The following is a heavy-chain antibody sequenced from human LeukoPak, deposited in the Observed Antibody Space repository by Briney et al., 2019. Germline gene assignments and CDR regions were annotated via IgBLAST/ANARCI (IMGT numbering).Heavy chain of an antibody. CDR1: GFIFSTYA. D-gene: IGHD2-2*02. Sequence: SGGSLRLSCTASGFIFSTYAMNWVRQAPGKGLEWVSVIIGNAGMIDYADSVKGRFTISRDNSRNTLYLQMNSLRAEDTALYYCARRTDCSSTSCYNYYYYYMDVWGKGTTVTVSS. J-gene: IGHJ6*03. V-gene: IGHV3-23*01. CDR2: IIGNAGMI. CDR3: ARRTDCSSTSCYNYYYYYMDV.